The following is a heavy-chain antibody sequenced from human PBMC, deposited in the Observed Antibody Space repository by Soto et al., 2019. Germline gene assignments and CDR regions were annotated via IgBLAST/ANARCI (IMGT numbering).Heavy chain of an antibody. V-gene: IGHV4-30-4*01. J-gene: IGHJ4*02. D-gene: IGHD3-22*01. CDR3: GRDKASKFYDSRNYEPHFET. CDR2: IYYSGGT. Sequence: SSTXSLTCTVSVDSINTDYYFICLRQPPGKVLVWIGHIYYSGGTFKNPSLQSRLTMSVDTSKNQFSLKLSSVTAAETAVYYCGRDKASKFYDSRNYEPHFETWGPGTLVKVYS. CDR1: VDSINTDYY.